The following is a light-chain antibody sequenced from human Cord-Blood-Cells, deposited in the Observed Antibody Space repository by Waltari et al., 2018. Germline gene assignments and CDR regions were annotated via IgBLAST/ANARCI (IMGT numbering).Light chain of an antibody. CDR2: KAS. Sequence: DIQMTQSPCTLSASVGDRVTITCRARQSISSWLAWYQQKPGKAPKLLIYKASSLESGVPSRFSGSRSGTEFTLTISSLQPDDFATYYCQQYNSYWTFGQGTKVEIK. V-gene: IGKV1-5*03. CDR1: QSISSW. J-gene: IGKJ1*01. CDR3: QQYNSYWT.